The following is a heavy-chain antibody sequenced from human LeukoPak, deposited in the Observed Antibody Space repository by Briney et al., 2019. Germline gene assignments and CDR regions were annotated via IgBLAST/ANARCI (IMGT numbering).Heavy chain of an antibody. J-gene: IGHJ3*02. D-gene: IGHD3-22*01. CDR3: ARCVEYYDSSGPDAFDI. CDR2: ISSSSSTI. V-gene: IGHV3-48*04. Sequence: GGSLRLSCAASGLTFSDAWMTWVRQAPGKGLEWVSYISSSSSTIYYADSVKGRFTISRDNAKNSLYLQMDSLRAEDTAVYYCARCVEYYDSSGPDAFDIWGQGTMVTVSS. CDR1: GLTFSDAW.